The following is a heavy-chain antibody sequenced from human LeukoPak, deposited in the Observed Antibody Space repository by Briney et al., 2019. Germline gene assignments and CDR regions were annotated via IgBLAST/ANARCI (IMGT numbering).Heavy chain of an antibody. J-gene: IGHJ3*02. CDR3: ARGGSFPDAFDI. D-gene: IGHD1-26*01. Sequence: SETLSLTCSVSGGSISLWQWNWIRQAAGKGLEWIGRFSGGPNYNPSLKSRVTISVDTSKNQFSLKLSSVTAADTAVYYCARGGSFPDAFDIWGQGTMVTVSS. CDR1: GGSISLWQ. V-gene: IGHV4-4*07. CDR2: FSGGP.